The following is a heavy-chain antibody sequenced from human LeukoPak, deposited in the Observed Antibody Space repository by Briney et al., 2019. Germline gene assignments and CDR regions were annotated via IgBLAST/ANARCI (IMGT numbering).Heavy chain of an antibody. V-gene: IGHV4-30-4*01. Sequence: PSETLSLTCTLSGGSISSGDYYWSWIRQPPGKGLEWIGYIYYSGSTYYNPSLKSRVTISVDTSKNQFSLKLSSVTAADTAVYYCARGGSGSPRGYFDYWGQGTLVTVSS. CDR3: ARGGSGSPRGYFDY. D-gene: IGHD3-10*01. J-gene: IGHJ4*02. CDR1: GGSISSGDYY. CDR2: IYYSGST.